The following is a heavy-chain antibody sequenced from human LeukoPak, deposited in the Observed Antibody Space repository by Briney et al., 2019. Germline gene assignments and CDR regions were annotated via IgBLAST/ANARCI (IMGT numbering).Heavy chain of an antibody. Sequence: SETLSLTCAVYGGSFSGYYWSWIRQPPGKGLEWIGEINHSGSTNYNPSLKSRVTISVDTSKNQFSLKLSSVTAADTAVHYCARGRYYYDSSGYYPLDYWGQGTLVTVSS. J-gene: IGHJ4*02. CDR2: INHSGST. D-gene: IGHD3-22*01. CDR3: ARGRYYYDSSGYYPLDY. CDR1: GGSFSGYY. V-gene: IGHV4-34*01.